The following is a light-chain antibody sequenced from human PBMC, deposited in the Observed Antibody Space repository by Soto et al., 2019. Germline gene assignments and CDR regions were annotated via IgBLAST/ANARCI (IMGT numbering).Light chain of an antibody. CDR1: QSVSSY. J-gene: IGKJ1*01. Sequence: TQSPAILSVSPGERATLSCRASQSVSSYLAWYQQKPGQAPRLLIYDASNRATGIPARFSGSGSGTDFTLTISSLEPEDFAVYYCQQRSNWPPTFGQGTKVDIK. CDR2: DAS. V-gene: IGKV3-11*01. CDR3: QQRSNWPPT.